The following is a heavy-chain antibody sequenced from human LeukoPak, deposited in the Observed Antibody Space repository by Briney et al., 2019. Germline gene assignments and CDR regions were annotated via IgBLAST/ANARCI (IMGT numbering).Heavy chain of an antibody. V-gene: IGHV4-59*01. CDR2: MYYSGST. D-gene: IGHD4-17*01. J-gene: IGHJ6*04. CDR3: ARDDYGDYVWDV. CDR1: GGSISTNY. Sequence: SETLSLTCTVSGGSISTNYWSWIRQPPGKVLEWIGYMYYSGSTNYNPSLKSRVTISVHTSKKQFSLKLNSVTAADTAVYYCARDDYGDYVWDVWGKGTTVTVSS.